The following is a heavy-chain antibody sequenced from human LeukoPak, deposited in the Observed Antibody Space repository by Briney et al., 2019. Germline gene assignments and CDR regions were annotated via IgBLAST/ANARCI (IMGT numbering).Heavy chain of an antibody. CDR1: GFTFSVYT. V-gene: IGHV3-21*01. Sequence: PGGSLRLSCAASGFTFSVYTMTWVRQGPGKGLEWVSCVSSSSTYIYYADSVKGRFTISRDNAKNSVYLQMNSLRAEDTAVYFCAREGGNGDFNYYMDVWGKGTTVTVSS. CDR3: AREGGNGDFNYYMDV. CDR2: VSSSSTYI. J-gene: IGHJ6*03. D-gene: IGHD4-17*01.